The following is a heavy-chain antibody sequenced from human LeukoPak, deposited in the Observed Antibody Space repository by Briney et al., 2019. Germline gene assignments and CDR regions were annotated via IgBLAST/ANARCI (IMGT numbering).Heavy chain of an antibody. CDR3: ARDSDHRGYRLGF. CDR2: VSSGGSTI. V-gene: IGHV3-11*01. Sequence: PGGSLRLSCAGSGFSFGDHYMTWIRQAPGKGLEWVSYVSSGGSTIYYADSVKGRFTISRDNAKNSLYLQMNSLRAEDTAFYYCARDSDHRGYRLGFWGQGTLVTVSS. J-gene: IGHJ4*02. D-gene: IGHD3-16*02. CDR1: GFSFGDHY.